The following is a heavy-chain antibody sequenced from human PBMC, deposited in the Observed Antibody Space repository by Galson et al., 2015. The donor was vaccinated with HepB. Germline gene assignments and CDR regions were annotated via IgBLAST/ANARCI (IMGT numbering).Heavy chain of an antibody. V-gene: IGHV3-33*07. Sequence: SLRLSCAASGFTFSRHWMTWVRQAPGKGLEWVAIIFYDGITKYYGDSVKGRFTISRDNSKNTLYLQMTSLKVDDTALYYCARDVYSGSMVNWGQGTPVTVSS. CDR2: IFYDGITK. J-gene: IGHJ4*02. CDR1: GFTFSRHW. D-gene: IGHD6-19*01. CDR3: ARDVYSGSMVN.